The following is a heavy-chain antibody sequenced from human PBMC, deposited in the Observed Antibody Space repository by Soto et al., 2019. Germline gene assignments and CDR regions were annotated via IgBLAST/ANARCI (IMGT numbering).Heavy chain of an antibody. CDR2: IDHDGPT. CDR1: GFNFSNYW. Sequence: EVQLVESGGGLVQPGGSLRLSCAGSGFNFSNYWMHWVRQAPGKGLEWVSRIDHDGPTDYADSVRGRFTISRDNAENTLYLQMNSLRPEDTAVYYCVSDSHGDYWGQGTLVTVSS. J-gene: IGHJ4*02. V-gene: IGHV3-74*01. CDR3: VSDSHGDY.